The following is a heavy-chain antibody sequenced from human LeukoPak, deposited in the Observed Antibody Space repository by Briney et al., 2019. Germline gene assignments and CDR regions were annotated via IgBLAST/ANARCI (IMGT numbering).Heavy chain of an antibody. J-gene: IGHJ4*02. V-gene: IGHV3-23*01. CDR2: ITTSDGNT. CDR3: AKDGGLWVSAHWGDS. CDR1: GFTVSSSY. Sequence: GGSPRLSCAASGFTVSSSYMYWVRQAPGKGLEWVSTITTSDGNTYYADSVKGRFTVSRDNSKNTLFLQMNSLRAEDTAVYYCAKDGGLWVSAHWGDSWGRGTLVTVSS. D-gene: IGHD7-27*01.